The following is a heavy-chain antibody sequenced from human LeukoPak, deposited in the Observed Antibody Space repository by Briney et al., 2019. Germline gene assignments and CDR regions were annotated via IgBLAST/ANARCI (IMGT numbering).Heavy chain of an antibody. CDR2: ISSSGSTI. CDR1: GFTFSDYY. CDR3: ARALDRGSYAIDY. Sequence: GGSLRLSCAASGFTFSDYYMSWIRQAPGKGLEWVSYISSSGSTIYYADSVKGRFTISRDNAKNSLYLQMNSLRAEDTAVYYCARALDRGSYAIDYWGQGPLVTVSS. D-gene: IGHD1-26*01. V-gene: IGHV3-11*01. J-gene: IGHJ4*02.